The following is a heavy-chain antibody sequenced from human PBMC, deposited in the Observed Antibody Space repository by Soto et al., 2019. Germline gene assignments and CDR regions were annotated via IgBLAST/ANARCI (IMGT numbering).Heavy chain of an antibody. CDR3: AIDLGHFDRGGSYFDY. Sequence: QVQLVESGGGVVQPGRSLRLSCTTSGFTFSNYGFHWARQAPGKGLEWVAVIRYDGSNKYYTESVKGRFTISRDDSKNTLYLQMDSLRAEDTAVYYCAIDLGHFDRGGSYFDYWGQGTLVTVSS. D-gene: IGHD3-16*01. CDR1: GFTFSNYG. CDR2: IRYDGSNK. J-gene: IGHJ4*02. V-gene: IGHV3-33*01.